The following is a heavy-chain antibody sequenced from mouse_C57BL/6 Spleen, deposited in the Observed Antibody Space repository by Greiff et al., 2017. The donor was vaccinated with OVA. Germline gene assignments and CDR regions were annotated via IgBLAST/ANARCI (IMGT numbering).Heavy chain of an antibody. J-gene: IGHJ4*01. CDR2: IYPGDGDT. D-gene: IGHD1-1*01. CDR3: AGYGSSYDAMDY. Sequence: QVQLQQSGAELVKPGASVKISCKASGYAFSSYWMNWVKQRPGKGLEWIGQIYPGDGDTNYNGKFKGKATLTADKSSSTAYMQLSSLTSEDSAVYFCAGYGSSYDAMDYWGQGTSVTVSS. CDR1: GYAFSSYW. V-gene: IGHV1-80*01.